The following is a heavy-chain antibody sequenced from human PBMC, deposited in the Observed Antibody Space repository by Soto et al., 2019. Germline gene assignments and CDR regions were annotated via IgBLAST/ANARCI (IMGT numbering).Heavy chain of an antibody. V-gene: IGHV3-30-3*01. CDR3: AGQVGYYY. CDR1: GSTFSSYA. D-gene: IGHD1-26*01. CDR2: ISYDGSNK. J-gene: IGHJ4*02. Sequence: GGSLRLSCAASGSTFSSYAMHWVRQAPGKGLEWVAVISYDGSNKYYADSVKGRFTISRDNSKNTLYLQMNSLRVEDTAVYYCAGQVGYYYWGQGTLVTVSS.